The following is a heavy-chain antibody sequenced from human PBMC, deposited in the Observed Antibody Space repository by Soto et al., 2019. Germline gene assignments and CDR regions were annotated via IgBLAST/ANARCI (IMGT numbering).Heavy chain of an antibody. D-gene: IGHD2-8*01. CDR2: IRASGTST. Sequence: QTGGSLRLSCAASGFTFSSYAMAWVRQAPGKGLEWVSTIRASGTSTYYADSVEGRFSISRDNSKNTLYLQMNSLRAEDTAVYYCAKEWSDARTREKCGLVDYWGQGALVTVSS. CDR3: AKEWSDARTREKCGLVDY. CDR1: GFTFSSYA. J-gene: IGHJ4*02. V-gene: IGHV3-23*01.